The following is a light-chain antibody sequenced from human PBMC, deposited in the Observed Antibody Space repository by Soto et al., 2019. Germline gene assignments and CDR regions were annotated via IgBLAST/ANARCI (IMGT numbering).Light chain of an antibody. CDR1: QSISSY. CDR2: AAS. V-gene: IGKV1-39*01. J-gene: IGKJ1*01. Sequence: DIQMTQSPSSLSASVGDRVTITCRASQSISSYLNWYQQKPGKAPKLLIYAASSLQSGVPSRFSGSGSGTDFTLTISSLQPEDFATYYCPQSYSTPGTSGQGTKVDIK. CDR3: PQSYSTPGT.